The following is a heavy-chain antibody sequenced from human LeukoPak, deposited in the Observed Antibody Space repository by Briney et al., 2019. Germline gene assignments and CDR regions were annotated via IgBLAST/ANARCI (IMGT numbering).Heavy chain of an antibody. V-gene: IGHV3-7*03. CDR2: IKNDGSET. Sequence: GGPLRLSCAVSGFNFRDHWMDWVRQAPGKGLEWVGHIKNDGSETYYLDSLKGRFSISRDNTNNALYLQMNSLRVEDTAVYYCVKNDGWFHLAQWGQGTLVTVSS. J-gene: IGHJ4*02. CDR3: VKNDGWFHLAQ. CDR1: GFNFRDHW. D-gene: IGHD6-19*01.